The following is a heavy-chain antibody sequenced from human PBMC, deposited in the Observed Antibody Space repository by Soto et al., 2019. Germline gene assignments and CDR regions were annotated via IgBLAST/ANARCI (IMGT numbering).Heavy chain of an antibody. CDR1: GGIFSSYA. D-gene: IGHD6-6*01. Sequence: ASVKVSCKASGGIFSSYAISWLRQAPGQGLEWMGAVIPILGQAYYAQDLQDRVSITADESTRTTYMELSSLRSEDTAVYFCARVGGIGAPPGTDYWGQGTLVTVSS. CDR2: VIPILGQA. J-gene: IGHJ4*02. CDR3: ARVGGIGAPPGTDY. V-gene: IGHV1-69*13.